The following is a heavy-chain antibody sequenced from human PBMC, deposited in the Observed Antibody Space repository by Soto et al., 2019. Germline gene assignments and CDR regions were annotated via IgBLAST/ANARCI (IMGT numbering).Heavy chain of an antibody. Sequence: TLTLTCTVTGVSINSAGYYWSWIRQGTGKGLEGIGYLYYSGSTYYNPSLKRRASISIDTSESQSSIKVTSVTAADTAMYFCEIVVTFFGIITVFNYWGQGTLSTVSS. CDR2: LYYSGST. V-gene: IGHV4-31*03. D-gene: IGHD3-3*01. CDR3: EIVVTFFGIITVFNY. J-gene: IGHJ4*02. CDR1: GVSINSAGYY.